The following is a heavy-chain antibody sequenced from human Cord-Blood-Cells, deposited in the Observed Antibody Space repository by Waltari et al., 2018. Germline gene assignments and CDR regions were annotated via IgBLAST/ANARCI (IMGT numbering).Heavy chain of an antibody. CDR2: ISAYNGNT. D-gene: IGHD1-26*01. J-gene: IGHJ6*02. V-gene: IGHV1-18*01. CDR3: ASGGSYNYYGMDV. CDR1: GYTFTSYG. Sequence: QVQLVQSGAEVKKPGASVTVSCKASGYTFTSYGISCVRQAPVQGLAWMGWISAYNGNTNYAQKLQGRVTMTTDTSTSTAYMERRSLRSDDTAVYYCASGGSYNYYGMDVWGQGTTVTVSS.